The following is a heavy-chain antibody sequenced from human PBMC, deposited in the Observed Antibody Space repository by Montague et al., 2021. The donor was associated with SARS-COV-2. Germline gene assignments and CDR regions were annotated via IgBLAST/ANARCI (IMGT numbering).Heavy chain of an antibody. CDR3: ARYYERSWDV. V-gene: IGHV4-4*09. CDR1: GVAISYGD. D-gene: IGHD3-16*01. J-gene: IGHJ6*02. CDR2: IFENGDT. Sequence: SETLSLTCTVSGVAISYGDWSWIRQPPGKRLEWIVTIFENGDTDXNPSLKSRVTVSEDTSQNQFSLRLSSVAAADTALYYCARYYERSWDVWGQGTTVTVSS.